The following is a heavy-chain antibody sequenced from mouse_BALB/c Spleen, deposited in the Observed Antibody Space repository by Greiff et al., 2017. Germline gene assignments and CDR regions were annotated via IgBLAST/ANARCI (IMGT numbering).Heavy chain of an antibody. CDR1: GFTFSSFG. V-gene: IGHV5-17*02. J-gene: IGHJ3*01. CDR2: ISSGSSTI. Sequence: EVKVVESGGGLVQPGGSRKLSCAASGFTFSSFGMHWVRQAPEKGLEWVAYISSGSSTIYYADTVKGRFTISRDNPKNTLFLQMTSLRSEDTAMYYCARSGDYDLFAYWGQGTLVTVSA. D-gene: IGHD2-4*01. CDR3: ARSGDYDLFAY.